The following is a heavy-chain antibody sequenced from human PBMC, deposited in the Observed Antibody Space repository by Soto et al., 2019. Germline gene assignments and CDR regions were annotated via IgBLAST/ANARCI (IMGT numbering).Heavy chain of an antibody. Sequence: EVQLVESGGGLVQPGGSLRLSCAASGFTFSSYEMNWVRQAPGKGLEWVSYISSSGSTIYYADSVKGRFTISRDNAKNSLYLKMNSLGAEDTAVYYCARGQYSRGGGYFDYWGQETLVTVSS. CDR1: GFTFSSYE. V-gene: IGHV3-48*03. CDR2: ISSSGSTI. J-gene: IGHJ4*02. D-gene: IGHD6-13*01. CDR3: ARGQYSRGGGYFDY.